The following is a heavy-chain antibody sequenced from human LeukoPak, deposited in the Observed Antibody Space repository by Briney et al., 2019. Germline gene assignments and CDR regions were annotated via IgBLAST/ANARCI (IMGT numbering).Heavy chain of an antibody. V-gene: IGHV4-4*02. CDR2: INHSGNT. CDR3: ALGFHDVWEL. CDR1: SGSIASTTW. Sequence: PSGTLSLTCAVSSGSIASTTWWSWVRPPPGKGLEWIGEINHSGNTYYSPSLKSRATISVDTSDNQFSLTLTSVTAADTAVYYCALGFHDVWELWGQGTLVTVSS. J-gene: IGHJ1*01. D-gene: IGHD1-26*01.